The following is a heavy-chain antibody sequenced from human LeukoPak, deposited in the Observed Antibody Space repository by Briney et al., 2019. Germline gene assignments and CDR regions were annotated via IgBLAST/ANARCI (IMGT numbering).Heavy chain of an antibody. V-gene: IGHV4-59*08. J-gene: IGHJ4*02. CDR2: IYYSGSI. CDR3: VRHARYFDWLSI. CDR1: GGSISIYY. Sequence: PSETLSFTCTVSGGSISIYYWSWIRQPPGKGLEWSGYIYYSGSINYNPSLKSRVTISVDTSKNQFSLKLSSVTAGDTAVYYCVRHARYFDWLSIWGQGTLVTVSS. D-gene: IGHD3-9*01.